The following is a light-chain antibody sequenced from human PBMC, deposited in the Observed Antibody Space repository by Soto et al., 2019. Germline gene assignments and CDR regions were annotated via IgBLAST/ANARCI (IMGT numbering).Light chain of an antibody. Sequence: DIQMTQSPSSLSASVGDRVTITCRASQGINTYLAWYQQKPGKVPKLLIYAASSLQSGVPSRFSGSGSGTDFTLTISSLQPEDVATYYCQKYNGAPLTFGGGTKVEMK. V-gene: IGKV1-27*01. CDR2: AAS. CDR1: QGINTY. CDR3: QKYNGAPLT. J-gene: IGKJ4*01.